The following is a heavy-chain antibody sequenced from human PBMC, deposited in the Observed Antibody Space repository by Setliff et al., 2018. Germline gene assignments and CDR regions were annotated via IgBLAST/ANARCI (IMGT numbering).Heavy chain of an antibody. CDR1: GFAVSGDY. Sequence: GGSLRLSCAASGFAVSGDYMNWVRQAPGKGLDWVSAISSGGSKFYADSVKGRFTISRDKAKNTLYLQMNSLRAEDTAIYYCARQLRHAFDIWGQGTMVTVSS. CDR3: ARQLRHAFDI. CDR2: ISSGGSK. D-gene: IGHD1-1*01. J-gene: IGHJ3*02. V-gene: IGHV3-53*01.